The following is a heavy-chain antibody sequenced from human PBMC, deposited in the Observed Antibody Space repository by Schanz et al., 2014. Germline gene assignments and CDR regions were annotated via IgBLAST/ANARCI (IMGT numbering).Heavy chain of an antibody. V-gene: IGHV3-48*01. Sequence: EVQLLESGGGLVQPGGSLRLSCLASGFAFSSYGMNWLRQAPGKGLEWVSYISGSSRTIYYADSMKGRFTISRDNAKNSLYLEMNSLRAEDTALYYCARDRRNADLDYWGQGTLVTVSS. D-gene: IGHD1-1*01. CDR1: GFAFSSYG. CDR2: ISGSSRTI. J-gene: IGHJ4*02. CDR3: ARDRRNADLDY.